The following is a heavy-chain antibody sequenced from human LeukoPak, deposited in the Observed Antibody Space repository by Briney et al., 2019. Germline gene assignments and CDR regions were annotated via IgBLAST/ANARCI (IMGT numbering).Heavy chain of an antibody. D-gene: IGHD5-18*01. V-gene: IGHV3-21*04. CDR2: ISSSSSYI. CDR3: ARDKGLWLPGHFDY. J-gene: IGHJ4*02. CDR1: GFTFSSYS. Sequence: GGSLRLSCAASGFTFSSYSMNWVRQAPGKGLEWVSSISSSSSYIYYADSVKGRFTISRDNAKNSLYLQMNSLRAEDTAVYYCARDKGLWLPGHFDYWGQGTLVTVSS.